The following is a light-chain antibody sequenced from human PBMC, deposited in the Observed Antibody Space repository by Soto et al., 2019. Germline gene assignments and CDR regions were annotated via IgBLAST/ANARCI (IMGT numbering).Light chain of an antibody. CDR1: QGTSSW. V-gene: IGKV1-12*01. CDR3: QPANSFPLT. CDR2: APS. Sequence: DLQMTQSPSSVSASVGDRVTITCRESQGTSSWLAWYQQKPGTAPKLLIYAPSTLQSGVPSRFSGSGSGTDFTLTISSLQPEDFATYYCQPANSFPLTFGGGTKVEIK. J-gene: IGKJ4*01.